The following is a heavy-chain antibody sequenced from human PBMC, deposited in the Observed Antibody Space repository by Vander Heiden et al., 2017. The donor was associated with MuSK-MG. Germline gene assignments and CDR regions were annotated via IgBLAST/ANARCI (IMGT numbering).Heavy chain of an antibody. CDR3: ARVGTMVRSRGWFDP. CDR1: GFPCSSSG. CDR2: IWYDGSNK. J-gene: IGHJ5*02. D-gene: IGHD3-10*01. V-gene: IGHV3-33*01. Sequence: QVPQVESGGGGVQPGWSLRLPCAASGFPCSSSGMHCVRPAPGKGLEWVAVIWYDGSNKYDADSVKGRFTISRNNSKTTLYLQMNSLRAEDTAVYYCARVGTMVRSRGWFDPWGQGTLVTVSS.